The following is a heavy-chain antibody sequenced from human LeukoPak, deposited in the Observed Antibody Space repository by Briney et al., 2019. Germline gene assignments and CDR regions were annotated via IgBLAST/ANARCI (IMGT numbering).Heavy chain of an antibody. J-gene: IGHJ4*02. CDR2: IGNNGGGI. Sequence: GGSLRLSCAASGFTFSTCTMYWVRHPPGKRLEWVSIIGNNGGGIHYADSVKGRFTISRDNSKNTLYLQMNSLRVEDTAVYYCATNPNFGYWGQGALVPVSS. V-gene: IGHV3-23*01. CDR3: ATNPNFGY. D-gene: IGHD1-14*01. CDR1: GFTFSTCT.